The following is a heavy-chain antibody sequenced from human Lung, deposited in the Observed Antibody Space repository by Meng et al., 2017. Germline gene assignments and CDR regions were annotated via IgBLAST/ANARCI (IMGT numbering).Heavy chain of an antibody. CDR1: GGSLLDYY. J-gene: IGHJ4*02. CDR3: ARGPTTMAHDFDY. V-gene: IGHV4-34*01. Sequence: QGGAGLLQPSGPTFLTAVVSGGSLLDYYWRWVRPTPGKGLGWIGEINHSGSTNYNPSLERRVPISVYTSQNNRSLKLSSVTAADSAVYYCARGPTTMAHDFDYWGQGTLVTVSS. D-gene: IGHD4-11*01. CDR2: INHSGST.